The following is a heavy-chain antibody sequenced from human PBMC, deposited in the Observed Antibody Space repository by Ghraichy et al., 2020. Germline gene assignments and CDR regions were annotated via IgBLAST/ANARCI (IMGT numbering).Heavy chain of an antibody. CDR2: IYYSGST. V-gene: IGHV4-59*01. CDR1: GGSISSYY. J-gene: IGHJ2*01. CDR3: ARGSGYSYGPKSYWYFDL. Sequence: SETLSLTCTVSGGSISSYYWSWIRQPPGKGLEWIGYIYYSGSTNYNPSLKSRVTISVDTSKNQFSLKLSSVTAADTAVYYCARGSGYSYGPKSYWYFDLWGRGTLVIVSS. D-gene: IGHD5-18*01.